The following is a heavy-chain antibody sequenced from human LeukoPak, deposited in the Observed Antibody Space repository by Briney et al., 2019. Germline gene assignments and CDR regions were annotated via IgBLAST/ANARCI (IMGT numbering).Heavy chain of an antibody. V-gene: IGHV1-2*02. CDR3: ARDGDIAAAGPGGDEGWFDP. CDR2: INPNSGGT. D-gene: IGHD6-13*01. Sequence: GASVKVSCKASGYSFNGHYMHWVRQAPGQGPEWMGWINPNSGGTNYAQKFQGRVTMTRDTSISTAYMELSRLRSDDTAVYYCARDGDIAAAGPGGDEGWFDPWGQGTLVTVSS. CDR1: GYSFNGHY. J-gene: IGHJ5*02.